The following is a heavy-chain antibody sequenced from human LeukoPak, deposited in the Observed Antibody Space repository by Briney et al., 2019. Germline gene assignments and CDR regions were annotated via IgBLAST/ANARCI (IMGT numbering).Heavy chain of an antibody. CDR3: ARVDDILTGYSPGGYYYMDV. CDR2: IYYSGST. CDR1: AGSISSSSYC. D-gene: IGHD3-9*01. V-gene: IGHV4-39*07. Sequence: SQTLSLACTVSAGSISSSSYCWGWIRHPPGNGREWIGCIYYSGSTNYNPSLKSRVTISVDTSKNQFSLKLSSVTAADTAVYYCARVDDILTGYSPGGYYYMDVWGKGTTVTVS. J-gene: IGHJ6*03.